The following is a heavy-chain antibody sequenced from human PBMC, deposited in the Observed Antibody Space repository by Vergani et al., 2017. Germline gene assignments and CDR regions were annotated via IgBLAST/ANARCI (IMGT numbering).Heavy chain of an antibody. CDR1: GFTFSSYW. Sequence: EVQLVESGGGLVQPGGSLRLSCAASGFTFSSYWMHWVRQAPGKGLVWVSRINSDGSSTSYADSVKGRFTISRDNAKNTLYLQMNSLRAEDTAVYYCARVEGGYCTNGVCYGEPHFDYWGQGTLVTVSS. CDR3: ARVEGGYCTNGVCYGEPHFDY. CDR2: INSDGSST. D-gene: IGHD2-8*01. V-gene: IGHV3-74*01. J-gene: IGHJ4*02.